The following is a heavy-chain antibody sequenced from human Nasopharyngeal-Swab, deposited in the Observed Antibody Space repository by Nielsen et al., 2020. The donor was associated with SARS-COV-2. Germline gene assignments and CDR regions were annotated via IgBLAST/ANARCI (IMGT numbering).Heavy chain of an antibody. D-gene: IGHD2-2*01. CDR2: IIPIFGTA. V-gene: IGHV1-69*01. J-gene: IGHJ6*02. Sequence: WVRQAPGQGLEWMGGIIPIFGTANYAQKFQGRVTITADESTSTAYMELSSLRSEDTAVYYCASPYCSSTSCRLSYYYGMDVWGQGTTVTVSS. CDR3: ASPYCSSTSCRLSYYYGMDV.